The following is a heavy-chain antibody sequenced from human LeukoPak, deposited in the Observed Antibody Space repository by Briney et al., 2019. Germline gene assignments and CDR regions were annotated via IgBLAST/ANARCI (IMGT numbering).Heavy chain of an antibody. Sequence: PWETLCLSCAASGVTISSYYWSWIRQPPGKGLEWIAYIYCSGSTNYDPSIKSRVSILVDTSKIQFSLNLSSVTAADTGVYYCARDFAMVRGVISGYGMDVWGKGPTVTVSS. J-gene: IGHJ6*04. CDR2: IYCSGST. CDR1: GVTISSYY. CDR3: ARDFAMVRGVISGYGMDV. V-gene: IGHV4-59*01. D-gene: IGHD3-10*01.